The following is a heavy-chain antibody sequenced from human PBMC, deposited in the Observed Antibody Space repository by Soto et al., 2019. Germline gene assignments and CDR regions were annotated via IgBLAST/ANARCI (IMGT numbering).Heavy chain of an antibody. V-gene: IGHV3-23*01. J-gene: IGHJ4*02. Sequence: GGSLRLSCAASGITFSTYAMSWVRQAPGKGLEWVSAISGSGGSTYYADPVKGRFTISRDKSKNTLYLQMNSLRAEDTALYYCAKSFSSNWYDYFDYWGQGSLVTVSS. CDR2: ISGSGGST. CDR1: GITFSTYA. CDR3: AKSFSSNWYDYFDY. D-gene: IGHD6-13*01.